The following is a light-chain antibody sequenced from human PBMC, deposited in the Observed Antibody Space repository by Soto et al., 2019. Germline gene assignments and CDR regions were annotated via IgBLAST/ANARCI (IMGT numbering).Light chain of an antibody. V-gene: IGKV3-20*01. CDR1: QSVGNSF. Sequence: EVVLTQSPGTLSLSPGGRATLSCRASQSVGNSFVAWYQQKPGQPPRLLIYDTSKRATGIPDRFSGSVSGTDFSLTITSLQSEDFAVYYCQQYNDWPPWTFGGGTKVDIK. J-gene: IGKJ4*02. CDR2: DTS. CDR3: QQYNDWPPWT.